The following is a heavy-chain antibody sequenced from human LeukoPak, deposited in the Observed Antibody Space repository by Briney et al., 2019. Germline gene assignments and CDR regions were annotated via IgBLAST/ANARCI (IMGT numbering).Heavy chain of an antibody. CDR2: IYYSGST. Sequence: PSETLSLTCTVSGGSISSGGYYWSWIRQHPGKGLEWIGYIYYSGSTYYNPSLKSRLTISVDTSKSQFSLKLSSVTAADTAVYYCASADYEDAFDIWGQGTMVTVSS. J-gene: IGHJ3*02. D-gene: IGHD4-17*01. CDR1: GGSISSGGYY. V-gene: IGHV4-31*03. CDR3: ASADYEDAFDI.